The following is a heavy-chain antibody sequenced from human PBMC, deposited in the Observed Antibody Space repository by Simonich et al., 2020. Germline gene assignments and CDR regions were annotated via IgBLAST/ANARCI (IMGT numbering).Heavy chain of an antibody. D-gene: IGHD6-13*01. CDR1: GYTFTGSY. CDR2: NNPNSGGT. Sequence: QVQLVQSGAEVKKPGASVKVSCKASGYTFTGSYRHWGRQAPGQGLEWMGWNNPNSGGTNDAQKFQGRVTMTRDTSISTAYMELSRLRSDDTAVYYCARSHIAAAGTGYFQHWGQGTLVTVSS. CDR3: ARSHIAAAGTGYFQH. J-gene: IGHJ1*01. V-gene: IGHV1-2*02.